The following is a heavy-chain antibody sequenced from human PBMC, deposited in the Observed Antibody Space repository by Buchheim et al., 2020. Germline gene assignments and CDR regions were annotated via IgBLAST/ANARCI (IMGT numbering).Heavy chain of an antibody. Sequence: QVQLVESGGGVVQPGRSLRLSCAASGFTFSSYGMHWVRQAPGKGLEWVAVIWYDGSNKYYADSVKGRFTISRDNSKNTLYLQMNSLRAEDTAAYYCARDSETTSQYYYGMDVWGQGTT. CDR1: GFTFSSYG. D-gene: IGHD1-7*01. CDR2: IWYDGSNK. J-gene: IGHJ6*02. CDR3: ARDSETTSQYYYGMDV. V-gene: IGHV3-33*01.